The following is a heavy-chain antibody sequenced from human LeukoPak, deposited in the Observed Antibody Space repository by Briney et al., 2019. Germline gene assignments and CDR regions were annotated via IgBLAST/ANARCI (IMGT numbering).Heavy chain of an antibody. V-gene: IGHV1-18*01. CDR1: GYNFTTFS. CDR2: INANNGKT. Sequence: ASVKVSCKASGYNFTTFSIAWVRQAPGQGLEWMGWINANNGKTHYAQKFHDRVTMTTDASTNTAYMELRGIKSDDTAMFYCSRDSTFGAVVDFNYWGQGTLVTVSS. D-gene: IGHD3-16*02. J-gene: IGHJ4*02. CDR3: SRDSTFGAVVDFNY.